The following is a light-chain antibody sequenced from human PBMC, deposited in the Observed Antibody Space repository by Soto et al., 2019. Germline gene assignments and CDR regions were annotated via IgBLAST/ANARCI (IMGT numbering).Light chain of an antibody. CDR1: QSVLFSPNNKNY. CDR2: WAS. V-gene: IGKV4-1*01. J-gene: IGKJ1*01. CDR3: QQYHSAPKT. Sequence: DIVMTQSPDSLAVSLGERATINCKSSQSVLFSPNNKNYLAWYQQKPGQPPKLLIYWASTRESGVPDRFSGSGSGTDFILTISSLQAEDVAFYYCQQYHSAPKTFGQGTKVEIK.